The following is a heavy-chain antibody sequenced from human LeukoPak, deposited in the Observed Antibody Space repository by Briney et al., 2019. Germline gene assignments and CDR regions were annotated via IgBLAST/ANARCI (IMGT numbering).Heavy chain of an antibody. Sequence: PGGSLRLSCAASGFTFSSHAMSWVRQAPGKGLEWVSAIGDDVVSTYYAESVKGRFTISRDDAKTSVYLQMNSLRAEDTAFYYCARNKGWELPAELDSWGQGILVTVSS. CDR1: GFTFSSHA. D-gene: IGHD2-15*01. CDR3: ARNKGWELPAELDS. V-gene: IGHV3-23*01. CDR2: IGDDVVST. J-gene: IGHJ4*02.